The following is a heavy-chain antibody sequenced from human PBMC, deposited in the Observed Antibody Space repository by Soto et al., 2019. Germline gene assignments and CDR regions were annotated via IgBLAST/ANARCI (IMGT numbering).Heavy chain of an antibody. CDR3: ARAHGSGWGAFDI. CDR1: GGSISSGGYS. J-gene: IGHJ3*02. Sequence: QLQLQESGSGLVKPSQTLSLTCAVSGGSISSGGYSWSWIRQPPGKGLEWIGYIYHSGSTYYNPTLRSRATLSXDXPKNQFSLKLSSVTAADTAVYYCARAHGSGWGAFDIWGQGTMVTVSS. V-gene: IGHV4-30-2*01. CDR2: IYHSGST. D-gene: IGHD3-10*01.